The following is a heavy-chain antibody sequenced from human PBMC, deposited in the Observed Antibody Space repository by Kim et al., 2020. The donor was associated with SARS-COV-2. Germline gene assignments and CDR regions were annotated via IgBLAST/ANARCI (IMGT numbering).Heavy chain of an antibody. Sequence: SDGTSITYADSVNGRITISRDNAKKSLSLQMNSLTPEDTAVYYCVREPNYWGQGTLVTVSS. J-gene: IGHJ4*02. CDR2: SDGTSI. V-gene: IGHV3-11*01. CDR3: VREPNY.